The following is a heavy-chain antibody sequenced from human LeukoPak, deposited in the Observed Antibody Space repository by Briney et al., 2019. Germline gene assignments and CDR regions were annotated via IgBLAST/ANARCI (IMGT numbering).Heavy chain of an antibody. CDR2: IYSGGST. CDR1: GFTVSSNH. CDR3: ARGPAGYN. J-gene: IGHJ4*02. Sequence: QTGGSLRLSCAASGFTVSSNHMSWVRRAPGKGLEWVSVIYSGGSTDYADSVKGRFTISRDNLKNTLYLQMNSLRAEDTAVYYCARGPAGYNWGQGTLVTFSS. V-gene: IGHV3-53*01. D-gene: IGHD1-1*01.